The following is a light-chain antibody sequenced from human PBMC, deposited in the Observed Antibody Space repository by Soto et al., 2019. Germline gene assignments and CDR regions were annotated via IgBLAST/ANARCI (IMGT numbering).Light chain of an antibody. J-gene: IGKJ1*01. V-gene: IGKV1-17*01. CDR1: QGIRND. CDR2: AAS. Sequence: DIQMTQFPSSLSASVGDRVTITCRASQGIRNDLGWYQQKPGKAPKRLIYAASSLQSGVPSRFSGSGSGTEFTLAISSLQPEDSATFYCLQHSTPRTFGQGTKVEIK. CDR3: LQHSTPRT.